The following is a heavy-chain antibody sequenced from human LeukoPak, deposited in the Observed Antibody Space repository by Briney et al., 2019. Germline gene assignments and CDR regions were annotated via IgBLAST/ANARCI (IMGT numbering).Heavy chain of an antibody. V-gene: IGHV1-8*01. CDR3: AIPDPGRYYYDSSGYHY. D-gene: IGHD3-22*01. CDR1: GYTFTRYD. J-gene: IGHJ4*02. Sequence: ASVQVSCKASGYTFTRYDINWVRQATGQGLEWMGWMHPNSGNNGYEQKFQDRITIIRNNSLSTAYMELSRWKSWAPGGLYFAIPDPGRYYYDSSGYHYWGQGSLVTVSS. CDR2: MHPNSGNN.